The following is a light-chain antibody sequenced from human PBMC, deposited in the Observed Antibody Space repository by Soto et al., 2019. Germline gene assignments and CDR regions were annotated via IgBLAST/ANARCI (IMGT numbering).Light chain of an antibody. CDR3: QQYRSYSIT. J-gene: IGKJ5*01. CDR1: QNISRW. CDR2: RAS. V-gene: IGKV1-5*03. Sequence: DIQMTQSPSTLSASVGDRVTFTCRASQNISRWLAWYQQKPGKAPKLLIYRASSLERGVPSRFSGSGSGTEFSLTISSLQPDDFATYYCQQYRSYSITCGQGTRLENK.